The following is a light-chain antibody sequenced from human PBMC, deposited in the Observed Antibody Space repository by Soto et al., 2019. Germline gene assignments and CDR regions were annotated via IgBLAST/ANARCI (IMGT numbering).Light chain of an antibody. Sequence: EIVMTQSPATLSVSPGERATLSCRASQSVSSNLAWYQQKPGQAPRLLIYGASTRATGIPARFSGSGSGTEFTLTISSLQSVDFAVYYCKQYNNWPPTFGQGNKVEIK. V-gene: IGKV3-15*01. CDR2: GAS. CDR1: QSVSSN. J-gene: IGKJ1*01. CDR3: KQYNNWPPT.